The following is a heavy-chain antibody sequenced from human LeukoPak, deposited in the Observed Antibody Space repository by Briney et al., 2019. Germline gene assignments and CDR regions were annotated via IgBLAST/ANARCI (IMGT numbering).Heavy chain of an antibody. V-gene: IGHV1-2*02. Sequence: ASVKVSCKASGYTFTDYYIHWVRQAPGQGLQWMGRINPNGGGTNYEEEFRGRVTMTRDTSLSTAYMDLSSLTSDDTAVYYCAADSSGWSDDSLGTWGQGTMVTVSS. J-gene: IGHJ3*02. D-gene: IGHD6-19*01. CDR3: AADSSGWSDDSLGT. CDR1: GYTFTDYY. CDR2: INPNGGGT.